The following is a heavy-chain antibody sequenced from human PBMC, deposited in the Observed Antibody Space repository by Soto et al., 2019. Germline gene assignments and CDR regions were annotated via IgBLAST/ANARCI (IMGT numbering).Heavy chain of an antibody. V-gene: IGHV4-30-4*01. J-gene: IGHJ6*02. CDR2: IYYSGST. Sequence: QVQLQESGPGLVKPSQTLSLTCTVSGGSISSGDYYWSWIRQPPGKGLEWIGYIYYSGSTYYNPSLKSRVTISVDTSKNQFSLKLSSVTAADTAVYYCAREGDSSSRPSYYYYGMDVWGQGTTVTVSS. CDR3: AREGDSSSRPSYYYYGMDV. CDR1: GGSISSGDYY. D-gene: IGHD6-6*01.